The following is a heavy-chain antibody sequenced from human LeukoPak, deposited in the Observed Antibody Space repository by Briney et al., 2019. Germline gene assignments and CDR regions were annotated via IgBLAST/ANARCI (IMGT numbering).Heavy chain of an antibody. J-gene: IGHJ6*03. Sequence: LPGGSLRLSCAASGFIFSSYTMNWVRQAPGKGLEWVSFISRSSSTIYYADSVKGRFTISRDNAKNSLFLQMNSLRAEDTAVYYCARDLLGYNYYYMDVWGKGTTVTVSS. CDR2: ISRSSSTI. CDR1: GFIFSSYT. D-gene: IGHD3-16*02. CDR3: ARDLLGYNYYYMDV. V-gene: IGHV3-48*04.